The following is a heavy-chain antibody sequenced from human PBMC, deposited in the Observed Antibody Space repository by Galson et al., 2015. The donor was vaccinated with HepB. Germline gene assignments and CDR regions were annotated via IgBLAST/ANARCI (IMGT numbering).Heavy chain of an antibody. J-gene: IGHJ4*02. CDR1: GGTFSSYA. Sequence: SVKVSCKASGGTFSSYAISWVRQAPGQGLEWMGGIIPIFGIANYAQKFQGRVTITADESTSTAYMELSSLRSEDTAVYYCATVPGDTAMVNQKPPKNWGQGTLVTVSS. D-gene: IGHD5-18*01. CDR3: ATVPGDTAMVNQKPPKN. V-gene: IGHV1-69*13. CDR2: IIPIFGIA.